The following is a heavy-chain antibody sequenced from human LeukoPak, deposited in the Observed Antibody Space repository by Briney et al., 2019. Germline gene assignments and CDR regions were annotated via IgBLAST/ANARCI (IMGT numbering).Heavy chain of an antibody. CDR1: GFTFENYV. V-gene: IGHV3-20*04. CDR2: INWNGGST. Sequence: GGSLRLSCEASGFTFENYVMSWVRQAPGKGLEWVSTINWNGGSTGYADSVKGRFTISRDNAKNSLFLQMNSLRAEDTAFYYCAREDYNWNDYYYYGMDVWGQGTTVTVSS. D-gene: IGHD1-20*01. CDR3: AREDYNWNDYYYYGMDV. J-gene: IGHJ6*02.